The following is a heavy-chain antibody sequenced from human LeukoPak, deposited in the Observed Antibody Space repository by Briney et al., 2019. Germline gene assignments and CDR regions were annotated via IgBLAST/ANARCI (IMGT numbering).Heavy chain of an antibody. D-gene: IGHD4-23*01. V-gene: IGHV3-23*01. Sequence: GGSLRLSCAASGFTFSSYAMSWVRQAPGKGLEWVPAISGSGGSTYYADSVKGRFTISRDNSKNTLYLQMNSLRAEDTAVYYCAKDLRPMGGNYCFDYWGQGTLVTVSS. CDR1: GFTFSSYA. CDR3: AKDLRPMGGNYCFDY. CDR2: ISGSGGST. J-gene: IGHJ4*02.